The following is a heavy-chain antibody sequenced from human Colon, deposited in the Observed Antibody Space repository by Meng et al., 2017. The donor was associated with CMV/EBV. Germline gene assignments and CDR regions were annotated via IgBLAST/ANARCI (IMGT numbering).Heavy chain of an antibody. CDR2: VYTGLSTT. CDR1: GFAFSNHA. Sequence: GGSLRLSCTGSGFAFSNHAMSWVRQAPGKGLEWVSVVYTGLSTTYSADTVKGRFTISRDNSKDTLYLQMKSLTAEDTAVYYCARGGSYYGRYLQLWGQGTLVTVSS. V-gene: IGHV3-23*03. J-gene: IGHJ1*01. D-gene: IGHD1-26*01. CDR3: ARGGSYYGRYLQL.